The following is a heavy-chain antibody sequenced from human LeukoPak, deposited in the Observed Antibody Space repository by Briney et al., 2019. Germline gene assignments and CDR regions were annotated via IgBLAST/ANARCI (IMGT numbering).Heavy chain of an antibody. Sequence: ASVKVSCKASGYTFTSYAMNWVRQAPGQGLEWMGWINTNTGNPTYAQGFTGRFVFSLDTSVSTAYLQISSLKAEDTAVYYCARVPIKWLRPRTYYYYYYMDVWGKGTTVTVSS. V-gene: IGHV7-4-1*02. J-gene: IGHJ6*03. CDR1: GYTFTSYA. CDR2: INTNTGNP. D-gene: IGHD5-12*01. CDR3: ARVPIKWLRPRTYYYYYYMDV.